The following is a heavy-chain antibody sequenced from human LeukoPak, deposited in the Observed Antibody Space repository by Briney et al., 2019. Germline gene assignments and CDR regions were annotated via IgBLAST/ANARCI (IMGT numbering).Heavy chain of an antibody. CDR1: GYTFTGYY. CDR3: ARDHGHCSGGSCYFAYGMDV. D-gene: IGHD2-15*01. V-gene: IGHV1-2*02. Sequence: ASVKVSCKASGYTFTGYYMHWVRQAPGQGLEWMGWINPNSGGTNYAQKFQGRVTMTRDTSISTAYMELSRLRSDDTAVYYCARDHGHCSGGSCYFAYGMDVWGQGTTVTVSS. CDR2: INPNSGGT. J-gene: IGHJ6*02.